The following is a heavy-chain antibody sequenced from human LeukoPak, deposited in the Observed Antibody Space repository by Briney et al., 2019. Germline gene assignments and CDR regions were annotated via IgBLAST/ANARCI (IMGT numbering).Heavy chain of an antibody. J-gene: IGHJ4*02. D-gene: IGHD5-12*01. CDR3: ARDAGRSGYDIFDY. CDR1: GFTFSTYW. Sequence: GGSTRLSCAPSGFTFSTYWMTWVREAPGKGLEGLASIKQDGSEKLYVDSVRGRFTTSRDNAKNSVYLQMNRLRAEDTAVYYCARDAGRSGYDIFDYWGQGTLVTVSS. CDR2: IKQDGSEK. V-gene: IGHV3-7*03.